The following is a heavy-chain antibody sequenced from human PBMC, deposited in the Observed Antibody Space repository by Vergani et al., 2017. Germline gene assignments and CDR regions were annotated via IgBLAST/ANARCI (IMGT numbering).Heavy chain of an antibody. CDR1: GFALNRHA. V-gene: IGHV3-30-3*01. CDR3: VRDRGLWAGGRCYTEAWDY. D-gene: IGHD2-2*02. Sequence: QVQLVESGGGVVQPGTSLRLSCVVSGFALNRHAMYWVRQAPGKGLEWVVGISFDGTNEYYPDLVKDRFTISRDIAKNTLYLQVRSLRLEDTGVYHCVRDRGLWAGGRCYTEAWDYWGQGTPVTVSS. CDR2: ISFDGTNE. J-gene: IGHJ4*02.